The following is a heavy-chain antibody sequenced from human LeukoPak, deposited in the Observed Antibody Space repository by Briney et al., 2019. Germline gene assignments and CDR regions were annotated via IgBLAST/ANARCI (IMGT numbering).Heavy chain of an antibody. CDR1: GFTFSSYS. V-gene: IGHV3-21*01. J-gene: IGHJ6*04. Sequence: GESLRLSCAASGFTFSSYSMNWVRQAPGKALEWVSSISSSSSYIYYADSVKGRFTISSDNDKNSLYLQMNSPRAEDTAVYYCAELGITMIGGVWGKGTTVTISS. D-gene: IGHD3-10*02. CDR2: ISSSSSYI. CDR3: AELGITMIGGV.